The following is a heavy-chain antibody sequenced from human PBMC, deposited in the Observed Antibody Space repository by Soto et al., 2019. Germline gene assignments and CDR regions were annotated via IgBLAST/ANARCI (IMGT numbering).Heavy chain of an antibody. D-gene: IGHD5-18*01. Sequence: QVQLVESGGGVVQPGRSLRISCAATGFSFNFYAMYWVRQAPGKGLEWGAMISNDGSSENYADSVRGRFIISRDNSKKTLFLQMNSLRPEDTATYYCVRDSGANYGTFWYFDLWGRGTLVTVSS. J-gene: IGHJ2*01. CDR3: VRDSGANYGTFWYFDL. CDR2: ISNDGSSE. CDR1: GFSFNFYA. V-gene: IGHV3-30-3*01.